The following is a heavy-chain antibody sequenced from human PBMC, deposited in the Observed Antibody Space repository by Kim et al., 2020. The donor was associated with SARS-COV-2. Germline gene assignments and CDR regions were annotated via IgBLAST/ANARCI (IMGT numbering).Heavy chain of an antibody. CDR3: ARPDYDIGGYYWFDP. Sequence: SETLSLTCGVSGGSISSGTWWSWVRQPPGKGLEWLGEISHSGNTNYNPSLRSRVTISVDKSKNHFSLSLNSVTAADTAVYYCARPDYDIGGYYWFDPWGQGTLVTVSS. CDR1: GGSISSGTW. CDR2: ISHSGNT. V-gene: IGHV4-4*02. D-gene: IGHD1-26*01. J-gene: IGHJ5*02.